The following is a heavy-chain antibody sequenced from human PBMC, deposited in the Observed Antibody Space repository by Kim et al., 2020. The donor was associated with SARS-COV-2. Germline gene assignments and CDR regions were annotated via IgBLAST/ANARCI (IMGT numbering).Heavy chain of an antibody. J-gene: IGHJ4*02. Sequence: GGSLRLSCAASGFTVSSNYMSWVRQAPGKGLEWVSVIYSGGSTYYADSVKGRFTISRDNSKNTLYLQMNSLRAEDTAVYYCARDGLALWGSDTAMVYWGQGTLVTVSS. CDR3: ARDGLALWGSDTAMVY. D-gene: IGHD5-18*01. V-gene: IGHV3-53*01. CDR1: GFTVSSNY. CDR2: IYSGGST.